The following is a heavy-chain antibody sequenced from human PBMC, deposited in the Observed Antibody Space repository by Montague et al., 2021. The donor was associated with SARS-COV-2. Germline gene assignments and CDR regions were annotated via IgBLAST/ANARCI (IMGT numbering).Heavy chain of an antibody. J-gene: IGHJ4*02. V-gene: IGHV3-11*03. Sequence: SLRLSCAASGFTFSDYYMSWICQAPGKGLEWVSYISSSSSYTNYADSVKGRLTISRDNAKNSLYLQMNSLRAEDTAVYYCARIHSHKITMIVVVTHFDYWGQGTLVTVSS. D-gene: IGHD3-22*01. CDR2: ISSSSSYT. CDR3: ARIHSHKITMIVVVTHFDY. CDR1: GFTFSDYY.